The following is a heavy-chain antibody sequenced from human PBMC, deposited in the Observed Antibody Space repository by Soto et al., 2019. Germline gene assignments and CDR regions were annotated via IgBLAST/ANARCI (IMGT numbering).Heavy chain of an antibody. CDR2: INHSGTT. CDR1: GGSFSGFY. D-gene: IGHD1-7*01. J-gene: IGHJ5*02. CDR3: ARDHTPRYNWNYFSWFDP. V-gene: IGHV4-34*01. Sequence: QVQLQQWGAGLLKPSETLSLTCAVYGGSFSGFYWSWIRQPPGKGLEWIGEINHSGTTNSNPSLKSRVTISVDTSKTQFSLKLSSVTAADTAVYYCARDHTPRYNWNYFSWFDPWGQGNLVTVSS.